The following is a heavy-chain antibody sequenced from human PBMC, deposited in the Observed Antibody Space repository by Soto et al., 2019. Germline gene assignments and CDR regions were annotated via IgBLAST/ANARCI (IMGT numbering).Heavy chain of an antibody. J-gene: IGHJ6*02. CDR1: GGSISSSNW. D-gene: IGHD3-3*01. CDR2: IYHSGST. V-gene: IGHV4-4*02. CDR3: ARDRGNYDFWSGDYHYYGMDV. Sequence: PSETLSLTCAVSGGSISSSNWWSWVRQPPGKGLEWIGEIYHSGSTNYNPSLKSRVTISVDKSKNQFSLKLSSVTAADTAVYYCARDRGNYDFWSGDYHYYGMDVWGQGATVTVSS.